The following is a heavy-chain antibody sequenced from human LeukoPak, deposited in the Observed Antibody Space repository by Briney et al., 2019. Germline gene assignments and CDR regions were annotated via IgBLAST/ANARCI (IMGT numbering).Heavy chain of an antibody. Sequence: ASVKVSCKASGYTFTSYSISWVRQAPGQGLEWMGWISAYNGNTNYAQKLQGRVTMTTDTSTSTAYMELRSLRSDDTAVYYCARPYDSSDPWGAFDIWGQGTMVTVSS. CDR1: GYTFTSYS. V-gene: IGHV1-18*01. D-gene: IGHD3-22*01. CDR3: ARPYDSSDPWGAFDI. J-gene: IGHJ3*02. CDR2: ISAYNGNT.